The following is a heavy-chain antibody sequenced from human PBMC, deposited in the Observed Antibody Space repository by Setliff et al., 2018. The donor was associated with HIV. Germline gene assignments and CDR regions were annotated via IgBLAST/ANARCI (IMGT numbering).Heavy chain of an antibody. CDR1: GDTFTGYT. CDR2: IIPSLGTA. J-gene: IGHJ2*01. CDR3: AGDVGRRWDYYFDI. V-gene: IGHV1-69*08. Sequence: GASVKVSCKSSGDTFTGYTITWVRQAPGQGLEWMGGIIPSLGTANYAQRFKGRVTITADKSTSTVYMELTSLRSEDTAMYYCAGDVGRRWDYYFDIWGRGTLVTVSS. D-gene: IGHD1-26*01.